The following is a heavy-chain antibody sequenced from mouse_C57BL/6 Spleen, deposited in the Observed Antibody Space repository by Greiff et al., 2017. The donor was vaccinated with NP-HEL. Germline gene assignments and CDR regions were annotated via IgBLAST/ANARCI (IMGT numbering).Heavy chain of an antibody. J-gene: IGHJ2*01. Sequence: QVQLQQPGAELVKPGASVKMSCKASGYTFTSYWITWVKQRPGQGLEWIGDIYPGSGSTNYNEKFKSKATLTVDTSSSTAYMKLSSLTSEDSAVYYCARVYSNYVRFDYWGQGTTLTVSS. CDR2: IYPGSGST. CDR3: ARVYSNYVRFDY. V-gene: IGHV1-55*01. CDR1: GYTFTSYW. D-gene: IGHD2-5*01.